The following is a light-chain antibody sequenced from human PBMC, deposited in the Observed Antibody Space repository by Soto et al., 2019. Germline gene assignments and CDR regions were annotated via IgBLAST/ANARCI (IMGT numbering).Light chain of an antibody. CDR2: WAS. CDR1: QSVLYSSNNKNY. Sequence: DIVMTQSPDSLAVSLGERATIKCKSSQSVLYSSNNKNYLAWYQQRPGQPPKLIIYWASTRESGVPDRFSGSGSGTDFTLTISSLQTEDVAVYYCQQYYSSLWMFGQGTKVEIK. J-gene: IGKJ1*01. V-gene: IGKV4-1*01. CDR3: QQYYSSLWM.